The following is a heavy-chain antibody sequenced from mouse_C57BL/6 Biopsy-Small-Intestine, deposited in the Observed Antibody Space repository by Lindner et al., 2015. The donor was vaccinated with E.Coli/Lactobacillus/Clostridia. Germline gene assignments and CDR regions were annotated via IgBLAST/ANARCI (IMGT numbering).Heavy chain of an antibody. CDR2: INPSTGGT. Sequence: VQLQESGPELVKPGASVKISCKASGYSFTGYYMNWVKQSPEKSLEWIGEINPSTGGTTYNQKFKAKATLTVDKSSSTAYMQLKSLTSEDSAVNYCARQEGPWFAYWGQGTLVTVSA. CDR3: ARQEGPWFAY. CDR1: GYSFTGYY. V-gene: IGHV1-42*01. D-gene: IGHD3-3*01. J-gene: IGHJ3*01.